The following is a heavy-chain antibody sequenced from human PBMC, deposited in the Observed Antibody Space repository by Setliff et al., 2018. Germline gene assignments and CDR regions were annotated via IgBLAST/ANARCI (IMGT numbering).Heavy chain of an antibody. CDR3: ARGPLTTNRRRAFDI. V-gene: IGHV4-31*03. CDR2: IYYSGST. CDR1: GGSISSGGYY. J-gene: IGHJ3*02. Sequence: SETLSLTCTVSGGSISSGGYYWSWIRQHPGKGLEWIGYIYYSGSTYYNPSLKSRVTISVDTTKNQFSLKLSSVTAADTAVYYCARGPLTTNRRRAFDIWGQGTMVTVSS. D-gene: IGHD4-17*01.